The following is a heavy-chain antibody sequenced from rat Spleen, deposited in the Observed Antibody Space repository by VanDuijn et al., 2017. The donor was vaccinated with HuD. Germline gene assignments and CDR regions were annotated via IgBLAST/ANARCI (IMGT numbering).Heavy chain of an antibody. J-gene: IGHJ1*01. Sequence: EVQLQESGPGLVKPSQSLSLTCSVTDYSITSNYWDWIRKFPGNKMEWIGHISYSGSTRYNPSLKSRISITRDTSKNQFFLQLNSVTTEDTATYYCARGLRRVYWYFDFWGPGTMVTVSS. CDR1: DYSITSNY. CDR2: ISYSGST. V-gene: IGHV3-1*01. CDR3: ARGLRRVYWYFDF. D-gene: IGHD1-11*01.